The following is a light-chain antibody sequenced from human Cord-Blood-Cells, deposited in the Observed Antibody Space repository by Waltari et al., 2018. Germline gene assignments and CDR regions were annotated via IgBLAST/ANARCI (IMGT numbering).Light chain of an antibody. CDR2: GAS. Sequence: EIVMTQSPATLSVSPGERATLSCRASQSVSSNLAWYQQKPGPAPRLLIYGASTRATGIPARFSGSGSGTEFTLTISSLQSEDFAVYCCQQYNNWPRTFGQGTKVEIK. V-gene: IGKV3-15*01. CDR1: QSVSSN. CDR3: QQYNNWPRT. J-gene: IGKJ1*01.